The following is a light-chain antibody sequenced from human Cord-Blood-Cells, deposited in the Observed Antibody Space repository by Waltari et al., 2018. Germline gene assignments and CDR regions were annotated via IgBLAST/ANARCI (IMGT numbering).Light chain of an antibody. CDR1: RGSIASNS. Sequence: NFMLTQPHSVSASPGKTVTISCTRSRGSIASNSVPRYQQRPGSSPTTVIYEDNQRPSGVPDRFSGSIDSSSNSASLTISGLKTEDEADYYCQSYDSSNRVFGGGTKLTVL. J-gene: IGLJ3*02. CDR2: EDN. V-gene: IGLV6-57*01. CDR3: QSYDSSNRV.